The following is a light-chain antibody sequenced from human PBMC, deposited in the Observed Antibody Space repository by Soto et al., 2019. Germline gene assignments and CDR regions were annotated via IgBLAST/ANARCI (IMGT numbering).Light chain of an antibody. CDR1: QSVSSS. V-gene: IGKV3-15*01. CDR3: QQYNMWPHT. J-gene: IGKJ2*01. Sequence: EIVLTQSPGTLSLSPGDTATLSCRASQSVSSSLAWYQQKPGQAPRLLIYGAFTRATGIPTRFSGSGSETEFTLTISSLQSEDFAVYYCQQYNMWPHTFGQGTKVDIK. CDR2: GAF.